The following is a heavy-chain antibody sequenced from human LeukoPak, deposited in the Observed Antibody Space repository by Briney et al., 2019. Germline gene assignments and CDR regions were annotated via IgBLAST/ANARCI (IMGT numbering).Heavy chain of an antibody. CDR3: ASPYRSRWDY. V-gene: IGHV4-59*01. J-gene: IGHJ4*02. D-gene: IGHD6-19*01. CDR2: ISYSGST. CDR1: GGSISSNF. Sequence: KPSGTLSLTCTVSGGSISSNFWSWIRQPPGKGLEWIGYISYSGSTNYNPSLKSRVTISVDTSKNQLSLRLSSVTAADTAVYYCASPYRSRWDYWGQGTLVTVSS.